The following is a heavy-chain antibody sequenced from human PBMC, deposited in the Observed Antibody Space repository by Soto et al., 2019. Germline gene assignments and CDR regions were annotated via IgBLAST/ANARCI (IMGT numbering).Heavy chain of an antibody. CDR1: GGTFSSYA. CDR3: ARDLTGHDYGDYEGDY. V-gene: IGHV1-69*05. Sequence: QVQLVQSGAEVKKPGSSVKVSCKASGGTFSSYAISWVRQAPGQGLEWMGGIIPIFGTANYAQKFQGRVTINXXEXTXXAYMEMSSLRSEDTAVYYCARDLTGHDYGDYEGDYWGQGTLVTVSS. D-gene: IGHD4-17*01. J-gene: IGHJ4*02. CDR2: IIPIFGTA.